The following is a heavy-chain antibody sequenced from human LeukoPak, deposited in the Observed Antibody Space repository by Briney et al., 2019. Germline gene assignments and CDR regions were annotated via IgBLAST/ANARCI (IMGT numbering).Heavy chain of an antibody. CDR1: GGSISSYY. CDR3: ARSYCGDYPFDP. V-gene: IGHV4-4*09. J-gene: IGHJ5*02. CDR2: IYTSGST. D-gene: IGHD4-17*01. Sequence: SETLSLTCTVSGGSISSYYWSWIRQPPGKGLEWIGYIYTSGSTNYNPSLKSRVTISVDTSKNQFSLKLSSVTAADTAVYYCARSYCGDYPFDPWGQGTLVTVSS.